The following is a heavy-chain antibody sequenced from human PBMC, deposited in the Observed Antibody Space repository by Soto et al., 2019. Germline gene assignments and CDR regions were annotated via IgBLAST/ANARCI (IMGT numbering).Heavy chain of an antibody. V-gene: IGHV3-30*18. D-gene: IGHD6-13*01. CDR3: AKDRWIGPAAGTRYYGMDV. CDR2: ISYDGSNK. CDR1: GFTFSSYG. J-gene: IGHJ6*02. Sequence: GGSLRLSCAASGFTFSSYGMHWVRQAPGKGLEWVAVISYDGSNKYYADSVKGRFTISRDNSKNTLYLQMNSLRAEDTAVYYCAKDRWIGPAAGTRYYGMDVWGQGTTVTVSS.